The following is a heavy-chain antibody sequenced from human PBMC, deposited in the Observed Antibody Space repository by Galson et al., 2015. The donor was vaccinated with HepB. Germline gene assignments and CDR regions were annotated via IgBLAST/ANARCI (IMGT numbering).Heavy chain of an antibody. Sequence: CAISGDSVSSASATWHWIRQSPSGGLEWLGKTYYRSKWSTNYAMSVKSRISINADTSKNQFSLQLKSVTPEDTAVYFCARGDMDLAAWGQGAQVTISS. V-gene: IGHV6-1*01. CDR2: TYYRSKWST. D-gene: IGHD6-19*01. CDR1: GDSVSSASAT. CDR3: ARGDMDLAA. J-gene: IGHJ5*02.